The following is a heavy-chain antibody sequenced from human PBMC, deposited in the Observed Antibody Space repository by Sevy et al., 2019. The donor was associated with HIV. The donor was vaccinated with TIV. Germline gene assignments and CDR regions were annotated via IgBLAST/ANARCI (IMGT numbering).Heavy chain of an antibody. CDR1: GSTFSDDY. Sequence: ASVKVSCKTSGSTFSDDYIHWVRQAPGERLEWMGWINSAGTNYAETFQVRATMTRDTSITTAYMELNSIRSDDTASYYCATSANLDTSWFDPWGQGVVVTVSS. CDR3: ATSANLDTSWFDP. CDR2: INSAGT. J-gene: IGHJ5*02. V-gene: IGHV1-2*02. D-gene: IGHD1-1*01.